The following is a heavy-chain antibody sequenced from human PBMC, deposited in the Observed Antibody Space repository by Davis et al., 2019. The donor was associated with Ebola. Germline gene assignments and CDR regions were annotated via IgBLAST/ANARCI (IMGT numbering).Heavy chain of an antibody. CDR1: GGTFSSYT. CDR2: IIPILGIA. J-gene: IGHJ6*02. V-gene: IGHV1-69*04. Sequence: SVKVSCKASGGTFSSYTNSWVRQAPGQGLEWMGRIIPILGIANYAQKFQGRVTITADKSTSTAYMELSSLRSEDMAVYYCARDREGVYYYGMDVWGQGTTVTVSS. CDR3: ARDREGVYYYGMDV. D-gene: IGHD3-10*01.